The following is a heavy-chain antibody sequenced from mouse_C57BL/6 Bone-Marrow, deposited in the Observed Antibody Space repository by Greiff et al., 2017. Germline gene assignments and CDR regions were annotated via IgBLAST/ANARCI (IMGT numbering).Heavy chain of an antibody. V-gene: IGHV2-2*01. CDR2: IWSGGST. CDR1: GFSLTSYG. Sequence: QVQLKESGPGLVQPSQSLSITCTVSGFSLTSYGVHWVRQSPGQGLEWLGVIWSGGSTDYNAAFISRLGISKDNSKSQVFFKMNSLQADDTAIYYCASIYYGNPFAYWGQGTLVTVSA. CDR3: ASIYYGNPFAY. J-gene: IGHJ3*01. D-gene: IGHD2-1*01.